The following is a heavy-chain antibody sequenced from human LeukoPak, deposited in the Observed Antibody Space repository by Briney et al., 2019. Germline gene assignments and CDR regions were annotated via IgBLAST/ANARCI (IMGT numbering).Heavy chain of an antibody. V-gene: IGHV3-33*01. CDR2: IWSDGSNK. J-gene: IGHJ4*02. Sequence: PGRSLRLSCAASGFPFSTYGMHWVRQAPGKGLERVAVIWSDGSNKYYADSVKGRFTISRDNSKNTLYLQMNSLRAEDAAVYYCARASGAFDYWGQGTLATVSS. CDR3: ARASGAFDY. CDR1: GFPFSTYG.